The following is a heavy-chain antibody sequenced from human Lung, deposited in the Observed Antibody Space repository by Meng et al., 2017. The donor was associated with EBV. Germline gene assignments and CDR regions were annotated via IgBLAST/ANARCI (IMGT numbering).Heavy chain of an antibody. CDR3: ARASYGSGSPLGESWFDP. CDR2: IHDSGST. J-gene: IGHJ5*02. Sequence: VQMQDSGTVLVKPSQTLSLTSTVSGGSISSGGYYWSWIRYHPGKGLEWIGYIHDSGSTYYNPSLKSRVTISADTSKNQFSLKLSSVTAADTAVYYCARASYGSGSPLGESWFDPWGQGTLVTVSS. CDR1: GGSISSGGYY. V-gene: IGHV4-31*03. D-gene: IGHD3-10*01.